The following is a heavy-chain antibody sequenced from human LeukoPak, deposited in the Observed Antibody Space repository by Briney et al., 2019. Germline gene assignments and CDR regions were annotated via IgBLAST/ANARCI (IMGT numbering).Heavy chain of an antibody. J-gene: IGHJ4*02. CDR1: GFTFSTFA. D-gene: IGHD5-18*01. V-gene: IGHV3-23*01. CDR3: ATYRQALLPFES. CDR2: IFPSGGEI. Sequence: PGGSLRLSCAASGFTFSTFAMIWVRQPPGKGLEGVSSIFPSGGEIHYADSVRGRFTISRDNSKSTLSLQMNSLRAEDTAIYYCATYRQALLPFESWGQGTLVTVSS.